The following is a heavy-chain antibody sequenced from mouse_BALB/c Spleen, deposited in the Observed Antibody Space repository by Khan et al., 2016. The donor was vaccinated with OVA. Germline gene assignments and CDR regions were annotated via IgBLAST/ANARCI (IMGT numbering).Heavy chain of an antibody. Sequence: EVQLVESGGGLVKPGGSLKLSCAASGFNFSDYYMYWVRQTPEKRLEWVATISAGGKYIYYIDNVKGRFTISRDDAQNILYLHMTSLKSEDTGMYYCSRGHYGNPFAYWGQGTLVTVSA. CDR1: GFNFSDYY. CDR3: SRGHYGNPFAY. D-gene: IGHD2-1*01. CDR2: ISAGGKYI. V-gene: IGHV5-4*02. J-gene: IGHJ3*01.